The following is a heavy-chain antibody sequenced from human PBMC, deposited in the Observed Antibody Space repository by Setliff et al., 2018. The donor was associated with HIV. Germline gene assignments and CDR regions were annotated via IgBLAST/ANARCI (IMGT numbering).Heavy chain of an antibody. CDR3: AKDHGLVSLGEFDY. Sequence: LRLSCAASGFTFDDYAMHWVRQAPGKGLEWVSGISWNSGSIGYADSVKGRFTISRDNAKNSLYLQMNSLRAEDTAFYYCAKDHGLVSLGEFDYWGQGTLVTVSS. CDR2: ISWNSGSI. CDR1: GFTFDDYA. V-gene: IGHV3-9*01. J-gene: IGHJ4*02. D-gene: IGHD3-16*01.